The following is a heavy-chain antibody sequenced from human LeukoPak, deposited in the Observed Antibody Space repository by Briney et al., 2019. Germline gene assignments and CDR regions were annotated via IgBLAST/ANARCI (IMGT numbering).Heavy chain of an antibody. CDR2: INHSGST. V-gene: IGHV4-34*01. J-gene: IGHJ4*02. CDR1: GGSFSGYY. CDR3: ARDGGSGWFDY. Sequence: SETLSLTCAVYGGSFSGYYWSWIRQPPGKGLEWIGEINHSGSTNYNPSLKSRVTISVDTSKNQFSLKLSSVTAADTAVYYCARDGGSGWFDYWGQGTLVTVSS. D-gene: IGHD6-19*01.